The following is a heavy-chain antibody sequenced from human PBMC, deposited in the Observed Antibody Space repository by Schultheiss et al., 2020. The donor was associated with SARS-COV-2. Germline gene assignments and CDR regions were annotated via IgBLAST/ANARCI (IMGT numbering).Heavy chain of an antibody. Sequence: SETLSLTCAVSGGSISSGGYSWSWIRQPPGKGLEWIGYIYHSGSTNYNPSLKSRVTISVDTSKNQFSLKLSSVTAADTAVYYCARRPAAVGGGWFDPWGQGTLVTVSS. CDR1: GGSISSGGYS. CDR3: ARRPAAVGGGWFDP. D-gene: IGHD2-2*01. CDR2: IYHSGST. J-gene: IGHJ5*02. V-gene: IGHV4-30-2*02.